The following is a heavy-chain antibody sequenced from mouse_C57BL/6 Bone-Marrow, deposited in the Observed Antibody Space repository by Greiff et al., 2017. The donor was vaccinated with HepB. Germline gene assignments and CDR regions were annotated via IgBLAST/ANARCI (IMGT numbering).Heavy chain of an antibody. J-gene: IGHJ1*03. CDR2: INPSTGGT. V-gene: IGHV1-42*01. D-gene: IGHD1-1*01. CDR1: GYSFTGYY. Sequence: VQLQQSGPELVKPGASVKISCKASGYSFTGYYMNWVKQSPEKSLEWIGEINPSTGGTTYNQKFKAKATLTVDKSSSTAYMQLKSLTSEDSAVYYFARYGSDYYGSSHWYFDVWGTGTTVTVSS. CDR3: ARYGSDYYGSSHWYFDV.